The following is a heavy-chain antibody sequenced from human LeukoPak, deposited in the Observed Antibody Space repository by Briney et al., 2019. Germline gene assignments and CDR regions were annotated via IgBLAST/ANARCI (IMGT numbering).Heavy chain of an antibody. CDR1: GGSISSYY. CDR2: IYTSGST. CDR3: ARDYYGSGSPPRYGMDV. J-gene: IGHJ6*02. Sequence: PSETLSLTCTVSGGSISSYYWSWIRQPAGKGLEWIGRIYTSGSTNYNPSLKSRVTMSVDTSKNQFSLTLSSVTAADTAVDYCARDYYGSGSPPRYGMDVWGQGTTVTVSS. V-gene: IGHV4-4*07. D-gene: IGHD3-10*01.